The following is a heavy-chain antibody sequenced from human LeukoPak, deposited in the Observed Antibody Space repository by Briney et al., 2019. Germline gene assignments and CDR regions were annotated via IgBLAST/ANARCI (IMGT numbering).Heavy chain of an antibody. Sequence: GGSLRLSCAASGFTFTNYAIHWVRQAPGKGLEWVSLIYSRGGTSYADSVKGRCTIFRDSSKNKLLLQLNSLRVEDTAVYYCARDPPGIGASGTYYWGQGTLATVP. CDR3: ARDPPGIGASGTYY. J-gene: IGHJ4*02. CDR2: IYSRGGT. V-gene: IGHV3-53*01. CDR1: GFTFTNYA. D-gene: IGHD6-13*01.